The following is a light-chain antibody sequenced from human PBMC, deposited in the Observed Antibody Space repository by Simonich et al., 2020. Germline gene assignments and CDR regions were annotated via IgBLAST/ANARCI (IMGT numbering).Light chain of an antibody. J-gene: IGLJ2*01. Sequence: SYELTQPPSVSVSPGQTARSTCSGDALPKQYAYWYQQKPGQAPVLVIYKDSERPSGIPELFSGSSSGTTVTFTISGVQAEDEADYYCQSADSSGTIVFGGGTKLTVL. V-gene: IGLV3-25*03. CDR3: QSADSSGTIV. CDR2: KDS. CDR1: ALPKQY.